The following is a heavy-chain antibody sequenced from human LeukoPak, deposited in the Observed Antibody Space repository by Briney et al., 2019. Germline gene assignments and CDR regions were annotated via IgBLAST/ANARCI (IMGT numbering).Heavy chain of an antibody. CDR2: IYYSGTT. CDR3: ARESANYCSGGSCYTKRYYFDS. CDR1: GGSISSGGYY. D-gene: IGHD2-15*01. Sequence: SETLSLTCTVSGGSISSGGYYWSWIRQHPGKGLEWIGYIYYSGTTYYNPSLKSRVTISVDTSKNQFSLKLSSVTAADTAVYYCARESANYCSGGSCYTKRYYFDSWGQGTLVTVSS. V-gene: IGHV4-31*03. J-gene: IGHJ4*02.